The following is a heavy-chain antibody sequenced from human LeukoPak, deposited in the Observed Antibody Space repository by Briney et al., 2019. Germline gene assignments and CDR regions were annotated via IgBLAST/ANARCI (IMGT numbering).Heavy chain of an antibody. CDR1: GFSFDDYG. Sequence: GGSLRLSCAPSGFSFDDYGMSWVRQAPGKGLEWVSGINWNGGSTGYADSVKGRFTISRDNAKDSLSLQMDSLRVEDTALYYCARGGISIFGVVIYMDVWGKETTVTVSS. V-gene: IGHV3-20*04. CDR2: INWNGGST. CDR3: ARGGISIFGVVIYMDV. D-gene: IGHD3-3*01. J-gene: IGHJ6*03.